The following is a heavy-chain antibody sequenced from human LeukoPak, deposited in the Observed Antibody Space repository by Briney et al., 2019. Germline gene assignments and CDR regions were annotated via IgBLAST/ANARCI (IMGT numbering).Heavy chain of an antibody. CDR2: INPNNGGT. CDR1: GYTFTVYN. CDR3: ARPLNDYTFDY. V-gene: IGHV1-2*02. D-gene: IGHD4-11*01. Sequence: GASVTVSCKASGYTFTVYNMHWVRQAPGQGLEWMGWINPNNGGTIYAQKFRGRVTMTRDTSISTAYMELSSLRSDDTAVYYCARPLNDYTFDYWGQGTLVTVSS. J-gene: IGHJ4*02.